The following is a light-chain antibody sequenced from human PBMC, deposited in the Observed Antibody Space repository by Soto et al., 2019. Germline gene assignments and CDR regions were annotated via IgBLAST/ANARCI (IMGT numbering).Light chain of an antibody. CDR1: QTISRL. J-gene: IGKJ1*01. CDR3: KEYNNYWT. Sequence: DIQMTQSPSTLSASVGDTVTITCPARQTISRLLAWYPQKPGKAPRFLIYTASTLESGVPSRFSASGSGTEFTPTLSSLHPDDFSTHYCKEYNNYWTFGQGTKVDI. V-gene: IGKV1-5*01. CDR2: TAS.